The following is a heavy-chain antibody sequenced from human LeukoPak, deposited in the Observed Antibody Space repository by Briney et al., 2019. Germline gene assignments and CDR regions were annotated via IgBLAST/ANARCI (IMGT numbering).Heavy chain of an antibody. Sequence: SWGSLRLSCAASGFTFSSYGMHWVRQSPGKGLDWVAFIRNDGNKYNYAESVKGRFTISRDNSKNTLYLQMDSLSAEDTAVYYCVKVDTWGQGTLVTVSS. V-gene: IGHV3-30*02. D-gene: IGHD5-18*01. CDR3: VKVDT. CDR1: GFTFSSYG. J-gene: IGHJ4*02. CDR2: IRNDGNKY.